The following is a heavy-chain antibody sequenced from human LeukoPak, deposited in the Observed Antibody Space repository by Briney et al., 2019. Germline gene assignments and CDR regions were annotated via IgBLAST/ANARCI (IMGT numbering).Heavy chain of an antibody. V-gene: IGHV3-30*04. J-gene: IGHJ5*02. CDR3: ARWCSDIAAAGDNWFDP. CDR2: ISYDGSNK. Sequence: GGSLRLSCAASGFTFSSYAMHWVRQAPGKGLEWVAVISYDGSNKYYADSVKGRFTISRDNSKNTLYLQMNNLRAEDTAVYYCARWCSDIAAAGDNWFDPWGQGTLVTVSS. D-gene: IGHD6-13*01. CDR1: GFTFSSYA.